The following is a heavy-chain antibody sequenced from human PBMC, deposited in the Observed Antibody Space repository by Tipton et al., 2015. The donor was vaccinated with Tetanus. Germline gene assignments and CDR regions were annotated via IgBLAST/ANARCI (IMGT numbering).Heavy chain of an antibody. CDR1: GGSISTYH. V-gene: IGHV4-59*01. CDR2: IDYFGST. D-gene: IGHD3-3*01. Sequence: TLSLTCTVSGGSISTYHWNWFRLSPGKGLEWIGYIDYFGSTKINPSLKSRVAMSVDTSKKQFSLRLNSVAAADTAIYYCARTAIFGVITYRAFDLWGLGTMVTVSS. CDR3: ARTAIFGVITYRAFDL. J-gene: IGHJ3*01.